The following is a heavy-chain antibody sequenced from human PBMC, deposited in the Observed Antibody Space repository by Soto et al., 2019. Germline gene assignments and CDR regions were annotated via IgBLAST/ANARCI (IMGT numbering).Heavy chain of an antibody. V-gene: IGHV4-34*01. CDR1: GGSFSGYY. CDR3: ARAIVVVPAVRYYYYYMDV. Sequence: PSETLSLTCAVYGGSFSGYYWSWIRQPLGKGLEWIGEINHSGSTNYNPSLKSRVTISVDTSKNQFSLKLSSVTAADTAVYYCARAIVVVPAVRYYYYYMDVWGKGTTVTV. D-gene: IGHD2-2*01. CDR2: INHSGST. J-gene: IGHJ6*03.